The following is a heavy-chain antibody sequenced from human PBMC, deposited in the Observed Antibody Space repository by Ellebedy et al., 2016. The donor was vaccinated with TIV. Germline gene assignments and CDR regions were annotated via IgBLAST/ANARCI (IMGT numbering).Heavy chain of an antibody. CDR2: MSGSGAYI. Sequence: GGSLRLXXTASGFTFSNYVMNWVRQAPGKGLEWVSSMSGSGAYIRDAGSVKGRFTISRDNSKSTLYLQMNSLRAEDTAVYYCAKDSDSNYVRWFDLWGQGTLVTVSS. V-gene: IGHV3-23*01. J-gene: IGHJ5*02. D-gene: IGHD4-11*01. CDR3: AKDSDSNYVRWFDL. CDR1: GFTFSNYV.